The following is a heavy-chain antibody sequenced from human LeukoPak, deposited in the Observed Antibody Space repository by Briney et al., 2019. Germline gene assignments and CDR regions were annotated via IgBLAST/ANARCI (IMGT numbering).Heavy chain of an antibody. CDR2: IIPILGIA. D-gene: IGHD2-2*01. CDR3: AADPIVVVPAALGFDP. Sequence: SVKVSCKASGGTFSSYAISWVRQAPGQGLEWMGRIIPILGIANYAQKFQERVTITRDMSTSTAYMELSSLRSEDTAVYYCAADPIVVVPAALGFDPWGQGTLVTVSS. CDR1: GGTFSSYA. J-gene: IGHJ5*02. V-gene: IGHV1-69*04.